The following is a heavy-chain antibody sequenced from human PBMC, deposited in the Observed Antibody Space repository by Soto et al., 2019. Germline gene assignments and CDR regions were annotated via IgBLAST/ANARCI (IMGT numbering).Heavy chain of an antibody. CDR2: INSISSTI. Sequence: ESGGGLVQPGGSLRLSCAASGFTFSSYSMNWVRQAPGKGLEWVSYINSISSTIYYADSVKGRFTISRDNAKNSLYLQMNSLSDADTAVYYCARDIGCSGGSCYYSGMDVWGQGTTVTVSS. V-gene: IGHV3-48*02. CDR3: ARDIGCSGGSCYYSGMDV. CDR1: GFTFSSYS. J-gene: IGHJ6*02. D-gene: IGHD2-15*01.